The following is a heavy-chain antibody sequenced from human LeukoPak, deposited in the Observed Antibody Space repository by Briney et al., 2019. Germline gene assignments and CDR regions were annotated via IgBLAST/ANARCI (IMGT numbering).Heavy chain of an antibody. Sequence: SVKVSCKASGGTFSSYAISWVRQAPEQGLEWMGGIIPIFGTANYAQKFQGRVTITTDESTSTAYMELSSLRSEDTAVYYCARVGAECYYGSGSYCFDYWGQGTLVTVSS. V-gene: IGHV1-69*05. CDR3: ARVGAECYYGSGSYCFDY. CDR2: IIPIFGTA. CDR1: GGTFSSYA. D-gene: IGHD3-10*01. J-gene: IGHJ4*02.